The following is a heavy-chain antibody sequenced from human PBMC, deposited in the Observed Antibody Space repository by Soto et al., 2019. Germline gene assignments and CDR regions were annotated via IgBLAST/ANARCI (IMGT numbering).Heavy chain of an antibody. CDR1: GYTFTSYG. J-gene: IGHJ4*02. CDR3: ARDVPGIAAAGTKDSFDY. Sequence: ASVKVSCKASGYTFTSYGMSWVRQAPGQGLEWMGWISAYNGNTNYAQKLQGRVTMTTDTSTSTAYMELRSLRSDDTAVYYCARDVPGIAAAGTKDSFDYWGQGTLVTVSS. V-gene: IGHV1-18*01. D-gene: IGHD6-13*01. CDR2: ISAYNGNT.